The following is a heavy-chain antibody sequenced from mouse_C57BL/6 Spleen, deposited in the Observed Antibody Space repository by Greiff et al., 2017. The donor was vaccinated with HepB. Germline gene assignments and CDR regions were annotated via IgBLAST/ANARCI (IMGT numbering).Heavy chain of an antibody. J-gene: IGHJ2*01. CDR3: AREGDYDGYFDY. V-gene: IGHV1-22*01. CDR2: INPNNGGT. CDR1: GYTFTDYN. D-gene: IGHD2-4*01. Sequence: VQLQQSGPELVKPGASVKMSCKASGYTFTDYNMHWVKQSHGKSLEWIGYINPNNGGTSYNQKVKGKATWTVNKSSSTAYMEIRSLTSEDSAVYYCAREGDYDGYFDYWGQGTTLTVSS.